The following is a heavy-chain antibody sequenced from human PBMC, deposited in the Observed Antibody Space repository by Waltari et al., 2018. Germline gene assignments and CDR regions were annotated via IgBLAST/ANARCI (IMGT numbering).Heavy chain of an antibody. Sequence: QVKLVQSGAAVKEPGASVRVSCKASGYTFTNYAIHWVRQAPGQRPEWMGWINAGNGNTKYSQKFQGRVTIIRDTSASTAYMELHSLRSADTAVYYCARDSSGYNYGYGYWGQGTLVTVSS. D-gene: IGHD5-18*01. CDR1: GYTFTNYA. CDR2: INAGNGNT. J-gene: IGHJ4*02. V-gene: IGHV1-3*01. CDR3: ARDSSGYNYGYGY.